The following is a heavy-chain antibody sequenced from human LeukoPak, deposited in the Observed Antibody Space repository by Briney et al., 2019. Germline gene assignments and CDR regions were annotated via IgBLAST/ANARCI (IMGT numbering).Heavy chain of an antibody. V-gene: IGHV3-7*01. Sequence: PGGSLRLSCAASGFTFSSYWMSWVRQAPGKGLEWVADIKQDGNEKYYVDSVKDRFTISRDNAKNSLYLQMNSLRAEDTAVYYCARTAGSSGWYSPALLKYYFDYWGQGTLVTVSS. D-gene: IGHD6-19*01. CDR1: GFTFSSYW. CDR2: IKQDGNEK. J-gene: IGHJ4*02. CDR3: ARTAGSSGWYSPALLKYYFDY.